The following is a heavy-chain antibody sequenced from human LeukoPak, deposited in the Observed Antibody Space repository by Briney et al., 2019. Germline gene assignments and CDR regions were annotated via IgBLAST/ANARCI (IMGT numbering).Heavy chain of an antibody. CDR3: ASRDPCTGGTCYGLGY. Sequence: GGSLRLSCAASGFTFSNYVMNWVRQAPGKGLEWVSAIWGPGDTTYYADSVKGRFTITRENAKETLYLQMNSLRAEDTAVYYCASRDPCTGGTCYGLGYWGQGTLVTVSS. D-gene: IGHD2-15*01. J-gene: IGHJ4*02. CDR2: IWGPGDTT. CDR1: GFTFSNYV. V-gene: IGHV3-23*01.